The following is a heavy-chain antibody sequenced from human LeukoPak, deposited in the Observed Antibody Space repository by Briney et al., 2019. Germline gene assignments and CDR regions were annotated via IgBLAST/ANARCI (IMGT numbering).Heavy chain of an antibody. CDR3: ARNSGYSDLNY. CDR1: GGSLSSGSYY. J-gene: IGHJ4*02. V-gene: IGHV4-61*01. CDR2: IYYSGST. D-gene: IGHD3-22*01. Sequence: SETLSLTCTVSGGSLSSGSYYWSWIRQPPGKGLEWIGYIYYSGSTNYNPSLKSRVTISVDTSKNQFSLKLSSVTAADTAIYYCARNSGYSDLNYWGQGVLVTVSS.